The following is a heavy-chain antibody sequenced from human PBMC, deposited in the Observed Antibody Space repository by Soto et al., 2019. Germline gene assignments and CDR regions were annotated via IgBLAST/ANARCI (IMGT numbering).Heavy chain of an antibody. J-gene: IGHJ3*02. CDR1: GFTFSSYS. V-gene: IGHV3-48*02. CDR3: ARYSSGYIDAFDI. Sequence: GGSLRLSCAGSGFTFSSYSMNWVRQAPGKGLEWVSFISSSSSTIYYADSVKGRFTISRDNAKNSLYLQMNSLRDEDTAVYYCARYSSGYIDAFDIWGQGTMVTVS. CDR2: ISSSSSTI. D-gene: IGHD3-22*01.